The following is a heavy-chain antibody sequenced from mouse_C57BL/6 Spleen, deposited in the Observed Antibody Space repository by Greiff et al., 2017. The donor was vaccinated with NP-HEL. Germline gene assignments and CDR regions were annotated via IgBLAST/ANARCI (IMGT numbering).Heavy chain of an antibody. D-gene: IGHD2-1*01. Sequence: EVQLQQSGPELVKPGASVKISCKASGYTFTDYYMNWVKQSHGKSLEWIGDINPNNGGTSYNQKFKGKATLTVDKSSSTAYMELRSLTSEDSAVYYCARTGYYGNLRLYYYAMDYWGQGTSVTVSS. CDR3: ARTGYYGNLRLYYYAMDY. V-gene: IGHV1-26*01. CDR2: INPNNGGT. CDR1: GYTFTDYY. J-gene: IGHJ4*01.